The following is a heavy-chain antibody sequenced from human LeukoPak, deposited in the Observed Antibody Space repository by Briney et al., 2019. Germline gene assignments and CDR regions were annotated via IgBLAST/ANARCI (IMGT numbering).Heavy chain of an antibody. CDR3: PWNSAEEAKTGGLYLFAY. CDR2: IWSDGGNK. D-gene: IGHD2-8*02. Sequence: SRGSLRDSSAPPLDTPTVASTCAGCQAPGKGLEWGAVIWSDGGNKYYADSVKGRFTISRDNSKNTLYLQVNSLRAEDTAVYYWPWNSAEEAKTGGLYLFAYWGQGTLVTVSS. CDR1: DTPTVAST. V-gene: IGHV3-33*08. J-gene: IGHJ4*02.